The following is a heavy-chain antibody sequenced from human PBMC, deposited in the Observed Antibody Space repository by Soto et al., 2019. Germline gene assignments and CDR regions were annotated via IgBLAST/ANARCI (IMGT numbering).Heavy chain of an antibody. J-gene: IGHJ6*02. V-gene: IGHV1-2*04. D-gene: IGHD3-10*01. CDR2: INPNSGGT. Sequence: ASVKVSCKASGYTFTGYYMHWVRQAPGQGLEWMGWINPNSGGTNYAQKFQGWVTMTRDTSISTAYMELSRLRSDDTAVYYCARDLNEGAINYYYGMDVWGQGTTVTVSS. CDR1: GYTFTGYY. CDR3: ARDLNEGAINYYYGMDV.